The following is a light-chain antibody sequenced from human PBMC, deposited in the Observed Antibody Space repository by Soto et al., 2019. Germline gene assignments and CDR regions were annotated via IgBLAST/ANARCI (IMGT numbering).Light chain of an antibody. V-gene: IGLV2-14*01. CDR1: SNDVGGYNY. Sequence: QSALTQPASVSGSPGQSITISCTGTSNDVGGYNYVSWYQQYPDKAPTLIIYDVSNRPSGVSTRFSGSKSGNRASLTISGLQAEDEADYYCSSYKTTTPSCVFGTGTEVTVL. J-gene: IGLJ1*01. CDR2: DVS. CDR3: SSYKTTTPSCV.